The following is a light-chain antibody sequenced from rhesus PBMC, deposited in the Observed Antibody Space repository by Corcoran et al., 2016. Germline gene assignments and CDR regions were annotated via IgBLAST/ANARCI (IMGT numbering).Light chain of an antibody. Sequence: DIQMTQSPSSLSASVGDTVTITCRASQSISSWLDWYQQTPGKAPKLLIYKASSLQSGVPSGFSGRGSGTEFTLTISSLQPEDFATYYCLQYSSSPFTFGPGTKLDIK. V-gene: IGKV1-22*01. CDR2: KAS. CDR1: QSISSW. J-gene: IGKJ3*01. CDR3: LQYSSSPFT.